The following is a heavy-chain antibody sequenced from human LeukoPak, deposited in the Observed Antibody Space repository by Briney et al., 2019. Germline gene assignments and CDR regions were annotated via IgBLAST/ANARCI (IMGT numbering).Heavy chain of an antibody. J-gene: IGHJ4*02. D-gene: IGHD1-26*01. CDR3: ARGASGSYYEAYYFDY. CDR2: MNPNSGNT. V-gene: IGHV1-8*01. Sequence: ASVKVSCKASGYTFTSYDINWVQQATGQGLEWMGWMNPNSGNTGYAQKFQGRVTMTRNTSISTAYMELSSLRSEDTAVYYCARGASGSYYEAYYFDYWGQGTLVTVSS. CDR1: GYTFTSYD.